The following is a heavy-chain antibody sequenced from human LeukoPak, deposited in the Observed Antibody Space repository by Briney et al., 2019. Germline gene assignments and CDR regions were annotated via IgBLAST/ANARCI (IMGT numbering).Heavy chain of an antibody. V-gene: IGHV4-61*02. J-gene: IGHJ4*02. CDR3: ARDIHTSDWTKFDY. CDR1: GGSISSSTYY. CDR2: IYSSGRT. Sequence: SQTLSLTCNGSGGSISSSTYYWSWIRQPAGKGLEWIGRIYSSGRTNYNPSLKSRVTISVDTSKNQFSLNLSSVTAADTAVYYCARDIHTSDWTKFDYWGQGTSVTVSS. D-gene: IGHD6-19*01.